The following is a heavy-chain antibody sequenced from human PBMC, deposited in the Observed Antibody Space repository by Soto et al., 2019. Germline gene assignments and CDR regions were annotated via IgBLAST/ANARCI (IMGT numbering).Heavy chain of an antibody. D-gene: IGHD6-6*01. CDR3: ARVVEYSSSEDAFAT. J-gene: IGHJ3*02. Sequence: EVQLVEPGGGLVQPGGSLRLSCAASGFTFSSYSMNWVRQAPGKGLEWVSYISSSSSTIYYADSVKGRFTISRDNAKNSLYLQINSLRAEATAVCYCARVVEYSSSEDAFATWGQGTMVTVSS. CDR1: GFTFSSYS. CDR2: ISSSSSTI. V-gene: IGHV3-48*01.